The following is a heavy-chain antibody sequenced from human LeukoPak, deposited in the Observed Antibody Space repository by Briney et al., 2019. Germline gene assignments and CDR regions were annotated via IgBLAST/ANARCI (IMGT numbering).Heavy chain of an antibody. J-gene: IGHJ3*01. V-gene: IGHV3-30*04. Sequence: GGSLRLSCAASGFTLSSCAIHWVRQAPGKGLEWVAVISYDASNKYYADSVKGRFTISRDISKNTLYLQMNSLRTEDTAVYYCARVGLLEWLSVRADAFDVWGQGTMVTVSS. CDR1: GFTLSSCA. CDR2: ISYDASNK. CDR3: ARVGLLEWLSVRADAFDV. D-gene: IGHD3-3*01.